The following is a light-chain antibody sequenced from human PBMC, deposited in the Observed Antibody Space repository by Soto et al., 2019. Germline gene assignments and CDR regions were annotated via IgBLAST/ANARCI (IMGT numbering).Light chain of an antibody. V-gene: IGKV1-6*01. CDR3: LQDYNYPRT. CDR2: GAS. CDR1: QGIRND. J-gene: IGKJ1*01. Sequence: AIQMTQSPSSLSASVGDRVTITCRASQGIRNDLGWYQQKPGKAPKLLIYGASSLQSGVPSRFSGSGSGKDFTLTISSLQPEDFATYYCLQDYNYPRTFGQGTKVDIK.